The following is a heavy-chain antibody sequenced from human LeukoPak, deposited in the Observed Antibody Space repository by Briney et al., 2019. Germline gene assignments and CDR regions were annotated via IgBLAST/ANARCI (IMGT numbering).Heavy chain of an antibody. CDR2: MNPNSGNT. Sequence: ASVKVSCKASGYTFTSYDINWVRQATGQGLEWMGWMNPNSGNTGYAQKFQGRVTITRNTSISTAYMELSSLRSEDTAVYYCARGPHLSRYSSGWYVGYYYYYYMDVWGKGTTVTISS. J-gene: IGHJ6*03. V-gene: IGHV1-8*03. CDR3: ARGPHLSRYSSGWYVGYYYYYYMDV. CDR1: GYTFTSYD. D-gene: IGHD6-19*01.